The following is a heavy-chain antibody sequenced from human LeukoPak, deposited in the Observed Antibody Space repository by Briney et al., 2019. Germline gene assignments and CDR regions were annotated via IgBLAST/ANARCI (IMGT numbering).Heavy chain of an antibody. CDR2: IKQDGSEK. V-gene: IGHV3-7*01. CDR1: GFTFRNYW. J-gene: IGHJ4*02. Sequence: GGSLRLSCAASGFTFRNYWMSWVRQAPGKGLEWVANIKQDGSEKYYVDSVKGRFTISRDNAKNSLYLQMNSLRAEDTAVYYCATGPGHGWWLHWGQGTLVTVSS. D-gene: IGHD5-12*01. CDR3: ATGPGHGWWLH.